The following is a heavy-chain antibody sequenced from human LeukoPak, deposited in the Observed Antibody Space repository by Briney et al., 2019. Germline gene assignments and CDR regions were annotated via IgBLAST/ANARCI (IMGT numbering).Heavy chain of an antibody. CDR3: AKDGGNYEFDY. D-gene: IGHD4-11*01. J-gene: IGHJ4*02. Sequence: PGGSLRLSCAASGFTFSSYVMHWVRQAPGKGLEWVVFIPYGGSNNYYTDSVKGRFTISRDNSKNTLYLQMNSLRAEDTALYYCAKDGGNYEFDYWGQGTLVTVSA. CDR1: GFTFSSYV. V-gene: IGHV3-30*02. CDR2: IPYGGSNN.